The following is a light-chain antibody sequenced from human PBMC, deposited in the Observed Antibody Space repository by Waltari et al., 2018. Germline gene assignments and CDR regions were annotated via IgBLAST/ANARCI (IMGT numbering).Light chain of an antibody. V-gene: IGKV3-20*01. Sequence: EILLTQSPGTLSLSPGERATLSCRASQSVTRALAGYQQKPGQAPRLLIDDTSKRATGIPDRFSGSGSGTDFSLTISRLEPEDFAVYYCQHYVRLPATFGQGTKVEIK. CDR1: QSVTRAL. CDR2: DTS. J-gene: IGKJ1*01. CDR3: QHYVRLPAT.